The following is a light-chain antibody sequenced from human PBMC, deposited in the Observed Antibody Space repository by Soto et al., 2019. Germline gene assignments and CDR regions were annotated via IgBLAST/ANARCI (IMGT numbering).Light chain of an antibody. J-gene: IGKJ1*01. Sequence: DIQMTQSPSTLPASVGDRVTITCRASQTISSWLAWYQQKPGKAPDLLIYDASRLAGGVPSRFSGSESGTEFTLTIGSLQPDDFGSYYCQHMRTFGQGTKVDIK. CDR1: QTISSW. V-gene: IGKV1-5*01. CDR3: QHMRT. CDR2: DAS.